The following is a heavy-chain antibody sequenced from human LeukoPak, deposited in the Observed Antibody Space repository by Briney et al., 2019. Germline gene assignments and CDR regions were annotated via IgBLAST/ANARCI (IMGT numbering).Heavy chain of an antibody. J-gene: IGHJ5*02. Sequence: HPGGSLRLSWAASGYIVSNYALSLVRQAPGKGLEWVSSFTAGGSGTYNTDSVEGRFTISRDISKNTLYMQMNSLRAEDTAVYYCARILAWGQGTLVTVSS. V-gene: IGHV3-23*01. D-gene: IGHD2-15*01. CDR2: FTAGGSGT. CDR1: GYIVSNYA. CDR3: ARILA.